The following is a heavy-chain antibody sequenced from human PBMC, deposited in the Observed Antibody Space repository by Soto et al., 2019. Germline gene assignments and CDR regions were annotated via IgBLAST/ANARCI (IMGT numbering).Heavy chain of an antibody. CDR3: DGGKKRAFDI. D-gene: IGHD6-25*01. CDR2: ISGSGGTT. Sequence: EVQLLESGGGLAQPGGSLRLSCAASGFTFSTYVMSWVRQVPGKGLEWVSCISGSGGTTYYADSVKGRFTISRDNSKNTLYLQMNSLRAEDTAVYYCDGGKKRAFDIWGQGTMVTVSS. CDR1: GFTFSTYV. J-gene: IGHJ3*02. V-gene: IGHV3-23*01.